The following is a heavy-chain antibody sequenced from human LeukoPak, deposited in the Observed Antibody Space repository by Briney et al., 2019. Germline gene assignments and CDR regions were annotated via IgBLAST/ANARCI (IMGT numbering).Heavy chain of an antibody. V-gene: IGHV3-30*02. J-gene: IGHJ4*02. Sequence: GGSLRLSCVVSGFTISSYGMHWVRQAPGKGLEWVAFIRYDGNNKKYADSVKGRFTISRDNAKNSLYLQMNSLRVEDTAVYYCARAPLHLVMYHYFDYWGQGALVTVSS. CDR1: GFTISSYG. CDR3: ARAPLHLVMYHYFDY. D-gene: IGHD3-16*01. CDR2: IRYDGNNK.